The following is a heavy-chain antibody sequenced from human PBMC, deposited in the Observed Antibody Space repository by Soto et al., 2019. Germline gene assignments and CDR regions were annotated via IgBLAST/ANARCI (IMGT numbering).Heavy chain of an antibody. CDR3: AKGGSSWSYFDY. D-gene: IGHD6-13*01. J-gene: IGHJ4*02. CDR1: GFTFSSYG. V-gene: IGHV3-30*18. Sequence: PGGSLRLSCAASGFTFSSYGMHWVRQAPGKGLEWVAVISYDGSNKYYADSVKGRFTISRDNSKNTLYLQMNSLRAEDTAVYYCAKGGSSWSYFDYWGQGMLVTVSS. CDR2: ISYDGSNK.